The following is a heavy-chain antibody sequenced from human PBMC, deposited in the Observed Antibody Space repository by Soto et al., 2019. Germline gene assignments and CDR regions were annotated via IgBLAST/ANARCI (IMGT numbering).Heavy chain of an antibody. CDR2: ISYDGSNK. J-gene: IGHJ4*02. CDR1: GFTFSSYA. V-gene: IGHV3-30-3*01. CDR3: ARGLKEAFDY. Sequence: GGSLRLSCAASGFTFSSYAMHWVRQAPGKGLEWVAVISYDGSNKYYADSVKGRFTISRDNSKNTLYLQMNSLRAEDTAVYYCARGLKEAFDYWGQGTLVTVSS.